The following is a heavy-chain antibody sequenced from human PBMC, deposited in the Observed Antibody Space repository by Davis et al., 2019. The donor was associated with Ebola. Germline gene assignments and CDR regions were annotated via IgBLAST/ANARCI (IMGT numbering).Heavy chain of an antibody. CDR2: IYHSGTT. J-gene: IGHJ2*01. CDR3: ARDYYESSGYFWYFDL. Sequence: SETLSLTCAVPGGSTSSSNWWRWVRQSPGKGLEWIGEIYHSGTTNYNPSLKSRVTMSVDKSKNQFSLNLSSVTAADTAVYYCARDYYESSGYFWYFDLWGRGTLVTVSS. V-gene: IGHV4-4*02. CDR1: GGSTSSSNW. D-gene: IGHD3-22*01.